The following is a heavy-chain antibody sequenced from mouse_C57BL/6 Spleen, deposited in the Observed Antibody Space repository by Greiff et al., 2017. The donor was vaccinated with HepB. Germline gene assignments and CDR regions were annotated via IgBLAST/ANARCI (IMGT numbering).Heavy chain of an antibody. J-gene: IGHJ1*03. CDR3: ARVYYYGSSYYWYFDV. V-gene: IGHV1-80*01. CDR1: GYAFSSYW. D-gene: IGHD1-1*01. CDR2: IYPGDGDT. Sequence: QVQLQQSGAELVKPGASVKISCKASGYAFSSYWMNWVKQRPGKGLEWIGQIYPGDGDTNYNGKFKGKATLTADKSSSTAYMQLSSLTSEDSAVYFCARVYYYGSSYYWYFDVWGTGTTVTVSS.